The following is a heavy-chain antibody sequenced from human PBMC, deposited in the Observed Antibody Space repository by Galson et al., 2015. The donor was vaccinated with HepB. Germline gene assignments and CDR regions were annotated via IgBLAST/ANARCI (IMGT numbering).Heavy chain of an antibody. Sequence: SLRLSCAAPGFTFNTYAMHWVRQAPGKGLEYVSAISNNGGNTYYADSVKGRFTISRDNSKNTLYLQMSSLRAEDTAVYYCVKTRRGYSGYDLDYWGQGTLVTVSS. CDR2: ISNNGGNT. V-gene: IGHV3-64D*06. CDR3: VKTRRGYSGYDLDY. J-gene: IGHJ4*02. D-gene: IGHD5-12*01. CDR1: GFTFNTYA.